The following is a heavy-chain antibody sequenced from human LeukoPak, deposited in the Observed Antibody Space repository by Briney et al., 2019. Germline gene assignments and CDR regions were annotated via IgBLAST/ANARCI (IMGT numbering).Heavy chain of an antibody. CDR2: ISGSGGST. D-gene: IGHD3-10*01. V-gene: IGHV3-23*01. CDR1: GFTFSSYA. CDR3: AKVSATDRYGSGSYYNEYCFDY. Sequence: TGGSLRLSCAASGFTFSSYAMSWVRQAPGKGPEWVSAISGSGGSTYYADSVKGRFTISRDNSKNTLYLQMNSLRAEDTAVYYCAKVSATDRYGSGSYYNEYCFDYWGQGTLVTVSS. J-gene: IGHJ4*02.